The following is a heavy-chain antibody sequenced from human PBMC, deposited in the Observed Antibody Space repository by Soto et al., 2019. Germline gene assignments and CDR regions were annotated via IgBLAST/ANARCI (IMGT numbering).Heavy chain of an antibody. CDR2: INHSGST. V-gene: IGHV4-34*01. D-gene: IGHD6-13*01. CDR3: AREGVEQQLSNWFDP. CDR1: GRSFSAYY. J-gene: IGHJ5*02. Sequence: PSETLSLTCAVYGRSFSAYYWSWIRQPPGKGLEWIGEINHSGSTNYNPSLKSRVTISVDTSKNQFSLKLSSVTAADTAVYYCAREGVEQQLSNWFDPWGQ.